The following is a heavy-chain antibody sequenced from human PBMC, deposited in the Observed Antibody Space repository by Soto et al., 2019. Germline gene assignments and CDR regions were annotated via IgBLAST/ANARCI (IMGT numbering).Heavy chain of an antibody. CDR3: ARGLLGYCSGGSCPTQYYVDY. J-gene: IGHJ4*02. D-gene: IGHD2-15*01. V-gene: IGHV4-31*03. Sequence: PSETLSLTCTVSGGSISSGGYYWSWIRQHPGKSLEWIGYIYYSGSTYYKQSLKKRVTISVNTSKNQFSLKLSSVTAADTAVYYCARGLLGYCSGGSCPTQYYVDYWGQGTLVTVSS. CDR2: IYYSGST. CDR1: GGSISSGGYY.